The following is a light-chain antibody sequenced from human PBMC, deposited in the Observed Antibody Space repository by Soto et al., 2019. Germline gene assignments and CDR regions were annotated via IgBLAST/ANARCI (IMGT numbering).Light chain of an antibody. CDR2: EGS. CDR3: CSYAGSSTVV. V-gene: IGLV2-23*01. CDR1: SSDVGSYNL. J-gene: IGLJ1*01. Sequence: QSALTQPASVSGSPGQSITISCTGTSSDVGSYNLVSWYQQHPGKAPKLMIYEGSKRPSGVSNRFSGSKSGSTASLTISGLQAEDEADYYCCSYAGSSTVVFGTGTKLTVL.